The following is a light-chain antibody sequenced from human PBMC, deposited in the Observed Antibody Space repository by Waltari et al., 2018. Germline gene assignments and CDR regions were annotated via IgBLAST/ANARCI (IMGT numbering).Light chain of an antibody. CDR2: EDS. J-gene: IGLJ2*01. CDR1: ALPKKY. CDR3: YSTDSNNNYEV. Sequence: SSELTQPPSVSVSPGQTARIPCPRHALPKKYAYWYQEKSGQAPVLVIYEDSKRPSGIPERFSGSSSGTMAALTISGAQVEDEADYYCYSTDSNNNYEVFGGGTKLTVL. V-gene: IGLV3-10*01.